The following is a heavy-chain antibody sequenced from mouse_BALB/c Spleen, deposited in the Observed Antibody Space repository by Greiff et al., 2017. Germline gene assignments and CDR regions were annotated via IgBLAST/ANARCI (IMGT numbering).Heavy chain of an antibody. CDR2: ISNLAYSI. V-gene: IGHV5-15*02. CDR3: ARDEGFYYAMDY. Sequence: EVQVVESGGGLVQPGGSRKLSCAASGFTFSDYGMAWVRQAPGKGPEWVAFISNLAYSIYYADTVTGRFTISRENAKNTLYLEMSSLRSEDTAMYYCARDEGFYYAMDYWGQGTSVTVSS. CDR1: GFTFSDYG. J-gene: IGHJ4*01.